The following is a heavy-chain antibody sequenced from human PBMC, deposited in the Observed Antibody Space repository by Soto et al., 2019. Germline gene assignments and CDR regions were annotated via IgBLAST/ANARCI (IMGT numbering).Heavy chain of an antibody. CDR1: GYGFTAHY. D-gene: IGHD3-16*01. V-gene: IGHV1-2*04. CDR2: IDPGSGVT. CDR3: ARGDLGGGYAFDV. Sequence: ASVKVSCKTSGYGFTAHYIHWVRQAPGQGPEWMGWIDPGSGVTTSAQKFQGWVTMTRDISVNTAYVELTRLRSDDTAMYFCARGDLGGGYAFDVWGQGTMVTVS. J-gene: IGHJ3*01.